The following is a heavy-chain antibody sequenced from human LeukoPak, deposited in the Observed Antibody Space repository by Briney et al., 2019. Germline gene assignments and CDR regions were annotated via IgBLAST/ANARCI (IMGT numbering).Heavy chain of an antibody. CDR1: GFTFSSYA. Sequence: GGSLRLSCAASGFTFSSYAMSWVRQAPGKGLEWVSAIRGSGGSTYYADSVKGRFTISRDNSKNTLYLQMNSLRAEDTAVYYCAKSWRQVVPAAMFDYWGQGTLVTVSS. CDR2: IRGSGGST. CDR3: AKSWRQVVPAAMFDY. D-gene: IGHD2-2*01. J-gene: IGHJ4*02. V-gene: IGHV3-23*01.